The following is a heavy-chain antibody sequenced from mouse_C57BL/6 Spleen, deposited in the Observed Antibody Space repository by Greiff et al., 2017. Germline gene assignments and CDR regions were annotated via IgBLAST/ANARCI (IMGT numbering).Heavy chain of an antibody. CDR1: GYTFTRYW. CDR2: INPSSGYP. Sequence: VQLQQSGAELAKPGASVKLSCKASGYTFTRYWMHWVKQRPGQGLEWIGYINPSSGYPKYNQKVEDKATLTADKSSSTAYMQLSSLTYEDSAVYFCARSGCNSSYAMDYWGQGTSVTVSS. J-gene: IGHJ4*01. CDR3: ARSGCNSSYAMDY. V-gene: IGHV1-7*01. D-gene: IGHD2-1*01.